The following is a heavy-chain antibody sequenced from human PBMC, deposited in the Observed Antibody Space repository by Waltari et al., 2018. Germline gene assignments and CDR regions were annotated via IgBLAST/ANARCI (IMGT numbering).Heavy chain of an antibody. D-gene: IGHD5-12*01. CDR2: IYHSGIT. V-gene: IGHV4-39*07. J-gene: IGHJ4*02. CDR1: GDSISTSIYY. Sequence: QLQLQESGPGLVKPSETLSLTCIVSGDSISTSIYYWGWIRQPPGKGLEWIGSIYHSGITYDNPSLKSRVTISVDTSKTQFSLKLSSVTAADTAVYYCATPKSGYQSLDYWGQGALVTVSS. CDR3: ATPKSGYQSLDY.